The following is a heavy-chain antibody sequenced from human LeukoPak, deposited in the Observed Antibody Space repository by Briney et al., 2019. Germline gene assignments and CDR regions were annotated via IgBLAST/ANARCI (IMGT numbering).Heavy chain of an antibody. Sequence: ASVKVSCKASGYTFTGYYMHWVRQAPGQGLEWMGRINPNSSGTNYAQKFQGRVTMTRDTSISTAYMELSRLRSDDTAVYYCARDWVDTAMGRAFGIWGQGTMVTVSS. CDR3: ARDWVDTAMGRAFGI. CDR2: INPNSSGT. CDR1: GYTFTGYY. J-gene: IGHJ3*02. D-gene: IGHD5-18*01. V-gene: IGHV1-2*06.